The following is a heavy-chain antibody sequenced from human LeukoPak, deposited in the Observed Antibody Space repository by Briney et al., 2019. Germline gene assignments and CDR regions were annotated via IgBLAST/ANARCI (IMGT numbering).Heavy chain of an antibody. Sequence: SETLSLTCTVSGGSISSGGYYWSWIRQPPGKGLEWIGYIYHSGSTYYNPSLKSRVTISVDRSKNQFSLRLSSVTAADTAVYYCAREVVGDCSSTSCLNEFDYWGQGTLVTVSS. J-gene: IGHJ4*02. V-gene: IGHV4-30-2*01. CDR2: IYHSGST. CDR3: AREVVGDCSSTSCLNEFDY. CDR1: GGSISSGGYY. D-gene: IGHD2-2*01.